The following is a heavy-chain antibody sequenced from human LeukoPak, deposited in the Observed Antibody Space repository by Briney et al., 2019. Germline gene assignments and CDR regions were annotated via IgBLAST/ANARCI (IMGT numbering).Heavy chain of an antibody. J-gene: IGHJ6*03. D-gene: IGHD6-6*01. CDR3: ARVVGSSYYYYYYMDV. Sequence: SETLSLTCTVSGGSISSSSYYWGWIRQPPGKGLEWIGSIYYSGSTYHNPSLKSRVTISVDTSKNQFSLKLSSVTAADTAVYYCARVVGSSYYYYYYMDVWGKGTTVTVSS. CDR1: GGSISSSSYY. V-gene: IGHV4-39*07. CDR2: IYYSGST.